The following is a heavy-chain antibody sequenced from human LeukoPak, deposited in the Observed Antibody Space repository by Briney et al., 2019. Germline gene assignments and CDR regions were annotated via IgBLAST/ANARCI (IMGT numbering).Heavy chain of an antibody. CDR1: GYTFNTYW. V-gene: IGHV5-51*01. J-gene: IGHJ4*02. CDR3: ARHGVGSSWFGFGY. Sequence: GESLKISCQASGYTFNTYWIGWVRQMPGKGLEWMGIINPGDSDPRYSPSFQGRATISADRSISTAYLQWSSLKASDTAMYYCARHGVGSSWFGFGYWGQGTLVTVSS. D-gene: IGHD6-6*01. CDR2: INPGDSDP.